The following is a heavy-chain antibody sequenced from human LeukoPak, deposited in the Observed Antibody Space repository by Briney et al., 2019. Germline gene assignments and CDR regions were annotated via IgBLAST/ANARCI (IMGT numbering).Heavy chain of an antibody. V-gene: IGHV1-2*02. CDR1: GYTFTGYY. Sequence: ASVKVSCKASGYTFTGYYMHWVRQAPGQGLEWMGWINPNNGGTNYAQKFQGRVTMTRDTSISTAYMELSRLRSDDTAVYYCARDQGITEDYYYYMDVWGKGTTVTVSS. CDR2: INPNNGGT. D-gene: IGHD1-20*01. J-gene: IGHJ6*03. CDR3: ARDQGITEDYYYYMDV.